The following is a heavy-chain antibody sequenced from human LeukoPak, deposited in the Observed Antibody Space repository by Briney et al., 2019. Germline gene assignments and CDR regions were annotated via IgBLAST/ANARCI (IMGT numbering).Heavy chain of an antibody. Sequence: SETLSLTCTVSGGSISSYYWSWLRQPPGKGLEWIGYIYYSGSTNYNPSLKSRVTISVDTSKNQFSLKLSSVTAADTAVHYCARHRITYYYDSSGRLDVWGQGTTVTVSS. J-gene: IGHJ6*02. V-gene: IGHV4-59*08. CDR3: ARHRITYYYDSSGRLDV. CDR1: GGSISSYY. CDR2: IYYSGST. D-gene: IGHD3-22*01.